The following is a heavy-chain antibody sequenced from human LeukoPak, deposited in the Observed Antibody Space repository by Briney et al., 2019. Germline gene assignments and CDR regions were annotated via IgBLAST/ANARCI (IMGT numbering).Heavy chain of an antibody. D-gene: IGHD1-14*01. J-gene: IGHJ4*02. CDR3: AKGLPEGSYFDS. V-gene: IGHV3-23*01. Sequence: PGGSLRLSCAASGFSFNNYGMSWVRQAPGKGLEWVSAIIDTGGSTFYADSVKGRFTISRDNSRNTLYLQMNSLRAEDTAVYFCAKGLPEGSYFDSWGQGTLVTVSS. CDR1: GFSFNNYG. CDR2: IIDTGGST.